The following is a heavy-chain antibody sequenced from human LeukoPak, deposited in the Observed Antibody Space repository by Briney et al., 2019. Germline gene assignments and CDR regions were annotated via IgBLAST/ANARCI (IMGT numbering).Heavy chain of an antibody. D-gene: IGHD2-21*02. CDR3: ARDPVSDGNNWFDP. CDR1: GYTFTSYD. V-gene: IGHV1-8*01. CDR2: MNPNSGNT. Sequence: ASVKVSCKASGYTFTSYDINWVRQATGQGLEWMGWMNPNSGNTGYAQKFQGRVTMTRNTSISTAYMELSSLRSEGTAVYYCARDPVSDGNNWFDPWGQGTLVTVSS. J-gene: IGHJ5*02.